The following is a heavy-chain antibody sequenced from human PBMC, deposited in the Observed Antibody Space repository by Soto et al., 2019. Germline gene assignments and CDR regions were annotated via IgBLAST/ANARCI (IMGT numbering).Heavy chain of an antibody. CDR3: AGEKVGTTGIDF. J-gene: IGHJ4*02. CDR2: MNPNSGNT. V-gene: IGHV1-8*01. D-gene: IGHD1-26*01. CDR1: GYTFTGYD. Sequence: QAQLVQSGAEVKKPGASVKVSCKASGYTFTGYDINWVRQATGQGLEWMGWMNPNSGNTGYAQNFQGRVTMTRDNSITTAYMELTSLGDDDSAGYYCAGEKVGTTGIDFWGQGTLVTVSS.